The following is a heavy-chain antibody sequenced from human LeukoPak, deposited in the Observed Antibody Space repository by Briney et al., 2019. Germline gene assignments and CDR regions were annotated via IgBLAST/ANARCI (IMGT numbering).Heavy chain of an antibody. CDR1: GFTFSNYA. Sequence: PGGSLRLSCAASGFTFSNYAMHWVRQAPGKGLEWVAVISDDRDNRDYSDTVRGRFTISRDNSKNTVYLQMNSLRGEDTAVYYCARAPPKYFDSWGQGTLVTVSS. V-gene: IGHV3-30-3*01. CDR3: ARAPPKYFDS. CDR2: ISDDRDNR. J-gene: IGHJ4*02.